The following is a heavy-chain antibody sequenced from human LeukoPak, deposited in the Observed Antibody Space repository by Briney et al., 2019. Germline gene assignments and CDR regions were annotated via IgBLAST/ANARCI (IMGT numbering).Heavy chain of an antibody. D-gene: IGHD6-13*01. CDR2: IYSGGST. Sequence: GGSLRLSCAASGFTVSSNYMNWVRQAPGKGLEWVSVIYSGGSTYYADSVKGRFTISRDNSKNTLYLQMNSLRAEDTAVYYCARDLRGRYSSSWYGNWFDPWGQGTLVTVSS. CDR1: GFTVSSNY. J-gene: IGHJ5*02. V-gene: IGHV3-66*01. CDR3: ARDLRGRYSSSWYGNWFDP.